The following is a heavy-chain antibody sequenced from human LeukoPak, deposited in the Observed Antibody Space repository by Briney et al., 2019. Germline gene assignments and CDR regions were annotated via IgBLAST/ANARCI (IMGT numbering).Heavy chain of an antibody. D-gene: IGHD3-16*01. CDR1: GFTFSDCA. CDR2: ASYYVGKQ. V-gene: IGHV3-23*01. CDR3: AKAGIGADGGGFLCEY. Sequence: PGGSLTLSCAASGFTFSDCAMSWVRQAPGKGLEWVSTASYYVGKQYHADSVRGRFTVSRDNSRNTVSLQMSSLRVEDTGIYYGAKAGIGADGGGFLCEYGGQGPLLTVSS. J-gene: IGHJ4*02.